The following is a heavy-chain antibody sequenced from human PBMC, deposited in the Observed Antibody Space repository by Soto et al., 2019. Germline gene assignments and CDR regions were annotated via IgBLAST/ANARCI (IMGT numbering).Heavy chain of an antibody. CDR1: GDSVSSNSAP. D-gene: IGHD1-1*01. V-gene: IGHV6-1*01. Sequence: PSQTLSLTCAISGDSVSSNSAPWNWIRQSPSRGLEWLGRTYYRSKWYNDFAVSVKSRIAINPDTSKNQFSLQLNSVTPEDTAVYYCGRTGDTFDVWGQGTMVTVSS. CDR2: TYYRSKWYN. CDR3: GRTGDTFDV. J-gene: IGHJ3*01.